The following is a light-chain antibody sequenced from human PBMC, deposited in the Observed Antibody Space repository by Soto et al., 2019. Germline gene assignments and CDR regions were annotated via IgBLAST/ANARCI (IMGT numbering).Light chain of an antibody. CDR1: QSVSSY. Sequence: EIVLTQSPATLSLSPGERATLSCRASQSVSSYLAWYQQKPGQAPRLLIYDAYNRATGIPARFRGSGSGTDLTLTIRSLEPEDFAVYYCQQRRNWPRFSTFGTGNKVDIK. V-gene: IGKV3-11*01. CDR2: DAY. J-gene: IGKJ3*01. CDR3: QQRRNWPRFST.